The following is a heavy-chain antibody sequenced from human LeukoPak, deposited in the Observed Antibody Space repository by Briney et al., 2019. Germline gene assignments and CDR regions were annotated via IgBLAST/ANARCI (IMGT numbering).Heavy chain of an antibody. V-gene: IGHV1-69*13. CDR3: ARDPPKSQAFDI. Sequence: SVNVSCKASGGTFSSYAISWVRQAPGQGLEWMGGIIPILGTANYAQKFQGRVTITADESTSTAYMELSSLRSEDTAVYYCARDPPKSQAFDIWGQGTMVTVSS. CDR2: IIPILGTA. J-gene: IGHJ3*02. CDR1: GGTFSSYA.